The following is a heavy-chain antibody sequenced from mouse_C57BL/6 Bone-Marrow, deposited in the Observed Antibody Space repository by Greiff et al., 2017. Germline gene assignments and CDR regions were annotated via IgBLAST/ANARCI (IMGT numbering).Heavy chain of an antibody. J-gene: IGHJ4*01. D-gene: IGHD1-1*01. CDR1: GYTFTDYY. CDR2: IIPGSGST. Sequence: SGPELVKPGASVKISCKASGYTFTDYYIHWVKQRPGQGLEWIGWIIPGSGSTYYNEKFKGKATLTVDKSSSTAYMLLSSLTSADYAVYFCADNYYGSSPYAMDYWGQGTSVTVSS. CDR3: ADNYYGSSPYAMDY. V-gene: IGHV1-75*01.